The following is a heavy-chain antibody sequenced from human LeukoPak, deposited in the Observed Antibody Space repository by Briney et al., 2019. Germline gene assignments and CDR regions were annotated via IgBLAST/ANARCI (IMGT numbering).Heavy chain of an antibody. CDR2: ISSSSSYI. CDR1: GFTFSSYS. CDR3: ARVGVAAAGKHYYYMDV. D-gene: IGHD6-13*01. Sequence: GGSLRLSCAASGFTFSSYSMNWVRQAPGKGLEWVSSISSSSSYIYYADSVKGRFTISRDNAKNSLYLQMNSLRAEDTAVYYCARVGVAAAGKHYYYMDVWGKGTTVTVSS. V-gene: IGHV3-21*01. J-gene: IGHJ6*03.